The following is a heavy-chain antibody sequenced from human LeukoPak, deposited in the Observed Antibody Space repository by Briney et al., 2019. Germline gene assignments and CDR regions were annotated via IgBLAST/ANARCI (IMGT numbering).Heavy chain of an antibody. J-gene: IGHJ5*02. Sequence: ASVKVSCKASGYTFTGYYMHCVRQAPGQGLEWMGWINPNSGGTNYAQKFQGRVTMTRDTSISTAYMELSRLGSDDTAVYYCARDLLGWRGKYFDPWGQGTLVTVSS. V-gene: IGHV1-2*02. CDR1: GYTFTGYY. CDR2: INPNSGGT. D-gene: IGHD2-15*01. CDR3: ARDLLGWRGKYFDP.